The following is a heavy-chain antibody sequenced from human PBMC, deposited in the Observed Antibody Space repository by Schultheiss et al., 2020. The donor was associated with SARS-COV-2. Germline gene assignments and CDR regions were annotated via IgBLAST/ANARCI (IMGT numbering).Heavy chain of an antibody. J-gene: IGHJ5*02. CDR2: IYPGDSDT. CDR1: GYSFTSYW. D-gene: IGHD2-15*01. V-gene: IGHV5-51*01. CDR3: ARGGHVTLLLRSLIGFDP. Sequence: GESLKISCKGSGYSFTSYWIGWVRQMPGKGLEWMGIIYPGDSDTRYSPSFQGQVTISADKSISTAYLQWSSLKASDTAMYYCARGGHVTLLLRSLIGFDPWGQGTLVTVSS.